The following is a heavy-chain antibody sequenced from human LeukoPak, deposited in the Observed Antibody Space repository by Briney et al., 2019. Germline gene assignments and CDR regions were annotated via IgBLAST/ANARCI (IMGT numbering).Heavy chain of an antibody. J-gene: IGHJ6*03. V-gene: IGHV1-69*05. Sequence: ASVKVSCKASGGTLSDYAISWVRQAPGQGLEWMGRIIPVFGTTNYAQKFQGRVTITTDEPTSTAYMELSGLRSEDTAVYYCARDTVTNYYYYYYMDVWGKGTTVTVSS. CDR1: GGTLSDYA. CDR3: ARDTVTNYYYYYYMDV. CDR2: IIPVFGTT. D-gene: IGHD4-11*01.